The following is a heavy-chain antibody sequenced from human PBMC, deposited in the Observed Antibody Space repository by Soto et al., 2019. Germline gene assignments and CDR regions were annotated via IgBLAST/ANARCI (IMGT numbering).Heavy chain of an antibody. D-gene: IGHD5-12*01. V-gene: IGHV1-58*01. J-gene: IGHJ6*02. CDR3: AADRDIVATIPRFYYYYGMDV. CDR2: IVVGSGNT. Sequence: ASVKVSCKASGFTFTSSAVQWVRQARGQRLEWIGWIVVGSGNTNYAQKFQERVTITRDMSTSTAYMELSSLRSEDTAVYYCAADRDIVATIPRFYYYYGMDVRGQGTTVTVS. CDR1: GFTFTSSA.